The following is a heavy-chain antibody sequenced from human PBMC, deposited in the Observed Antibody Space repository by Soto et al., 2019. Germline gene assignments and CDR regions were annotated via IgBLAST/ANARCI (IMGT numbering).Heavy chain of an antibody. J-gene: IGHJ4*02. V-gene: IGHV3-21*01. CDR3: AREARPYDYIWGSYRSPIDY. CDR1: GFTFSSYS. D-gene: IGHD3-16*02. CDR2: ISSSSSYI. Sequence: EVQLVESGGGLVKPGGSLRLSCAASGFTFSSYSMNWVRQAPGQGLEWVSSISSSSSYIYYADSVKGRFTISRDNAKNSLYLQMNSLRAEDTAVYYCAREARPYDYIWGSYRSPIDYWGQGTLVTVSS.